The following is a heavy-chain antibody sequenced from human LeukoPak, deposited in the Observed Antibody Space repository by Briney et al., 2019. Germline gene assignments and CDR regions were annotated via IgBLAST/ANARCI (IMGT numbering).Heavy chain of an antibody. J-gene: IGHJ3*02. D-gene: IGHD5-18*01. CDR1: GYSFTGYY. CDR3: ARGREGYSYGYLDAFNI. CDR2: IIPNSGGT. V-gene: IGHV1-2*02. Sequence: ASVKVSCRASGYSFTGYYMHWVRQAPGQGLEWMGWIIPNSGGTNYAQDFQDRVTMTSDTATSTAYMDLTRLTSDDTAIYYCARGREGYSYGYLDAFNIWGQGTMVIVSS.